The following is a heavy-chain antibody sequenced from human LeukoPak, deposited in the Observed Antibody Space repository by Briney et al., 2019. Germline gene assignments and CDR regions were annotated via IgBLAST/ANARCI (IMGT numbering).Heavy chain of an antibody. Sequence: GGSLRLSCAASGFTFSSYTMNWVRQAPGKGPEWVSSISSSSSYIYYADSVKGRSTLSRDNAKNSLYLQMSSLRAEDTAVYYCARGYGDYAYWGQGTLVTVSS. CDR1: GFTFSSYT. J-gene: IGHJ4*02. D-gene: IGHD4-17*01. V-gene: IGHV3-21*01. CDR3: ARGYGDYAY. CDR2: ISSSSSYI.